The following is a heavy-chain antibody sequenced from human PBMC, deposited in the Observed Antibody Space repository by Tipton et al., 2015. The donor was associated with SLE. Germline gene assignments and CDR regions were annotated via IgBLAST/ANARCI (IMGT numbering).Heavy chain of an antibody. Sequence: TLSLTCSVSGGSIKPYYWSWIRQPPGKGLEWIGYIYYSGSTNYNPSLKSRVTISVDTSKNQFSLKLSSVTAADTAVYYCARDYSSSSSYYYCYMDVWGKGTTVTVSS. J-gene: IGHJ6*03. CDR3: ARDYSSSSSYYYCYMDV. CDR1: GGSIKPYY. CDR2: IYYSGST. V-gene: IGHV4-59*01. D-gene: IGHD6-6*01.